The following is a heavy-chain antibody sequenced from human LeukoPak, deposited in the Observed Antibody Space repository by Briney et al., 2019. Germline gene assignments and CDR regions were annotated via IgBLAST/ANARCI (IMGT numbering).Heavy chain of an antibody. CDR1: GYTFTSYG. CDR2: ISAYNGST. Sequence: ASVKVSCKASGYTFTSYGISWVRQAPGQGLEWMGWISAYNGSTNYAQKLQGRVTMTTDTSTSTAYMELRSLRSDDTAVYYCARTYPPYYYDSSGYYHYGDAFDIWSQGTMVTVSS. D-gene: IGHD3-22*01. V-gene: IGHV1-18*01. CDR3: ARTYPPYYYDSSGYYHYGDAFDI. J-gene: IGHJ3*02.